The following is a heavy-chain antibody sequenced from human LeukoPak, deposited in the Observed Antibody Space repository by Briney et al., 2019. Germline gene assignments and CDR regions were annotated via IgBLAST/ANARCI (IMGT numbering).Heavy chain of an antibody. Sequence: SETLSLTCTVSGYSISSGYYWGWIRQPPGKGLEWIGSIYHSGSTYYNPSLKSRVTISVDTSKNQFSLKLSSVTAADTAVYYCARGNGDFDYWGQGTLVTVSS. CDR3: ARGNGDFDY. J-gene: IGHJ4*02. CDR1: GYSISSGYY. CDR2: IYHSGST. D-gene: IGHD1-1*01. V-gene: IGHV4-38-2*02.